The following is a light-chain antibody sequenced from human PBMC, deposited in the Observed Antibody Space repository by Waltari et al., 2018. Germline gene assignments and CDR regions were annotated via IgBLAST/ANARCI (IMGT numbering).Light chain of an antibody. CDR2: DVS. Sequence: QSALTQPAAVSGSPGQSVTISCTGASSAIGRYDIVSWYPQHPGNAPKLVISDVSKRPSGVSDRFSGSKSGDTASLTISGLQFEDEADYYCCSYAGNYVWVFGGGTRLTVL. J-gene: IGLJ3*02. CDR1: SSAIGRYDI. V-gene: IGLV2-23*02. CDR3: CSYAGNYVWV.